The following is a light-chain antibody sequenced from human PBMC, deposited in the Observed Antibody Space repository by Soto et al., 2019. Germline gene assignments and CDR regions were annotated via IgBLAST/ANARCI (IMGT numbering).Light chain of an antibody. J-gene: IGKJ4*01. V-gene: IGKV1-9*01. Sequence: DIQLTQSPSFLSASVGDRVTITCRASQGISSYLAWYQQKPGKAPKLLIYAASTLQSGVPSRFSGSGSGTEFTLTISRLQTEDFATYYCQQLNSYPFLTFGGGTKVEIK. CDR2: AAS. CDR3: QQLNSYPFLT. CDR1: QGISSY.